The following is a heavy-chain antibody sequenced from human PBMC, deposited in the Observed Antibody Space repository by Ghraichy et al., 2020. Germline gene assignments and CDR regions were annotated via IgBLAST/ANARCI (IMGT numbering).Heavy chain of an antibody. CDR3: TKVFLAGSGWYYFDY. CDR2: ISGSGGST. V-gene: IGHV3-23*01. D-gene: IGHD6-19*01. CDR1: GFTFSSYA. Sequence: GESLNISCAASGFTFSSYAMSWVRQAPGKGLEWVSAISGSGGSTYYADSVKGRFTISRDTSKNTLYLQMNSLRAEDTAVYYCTKVFLAGSGWYYFDYWGQGTLVTVSS. J-gene: IGHJ4*02.